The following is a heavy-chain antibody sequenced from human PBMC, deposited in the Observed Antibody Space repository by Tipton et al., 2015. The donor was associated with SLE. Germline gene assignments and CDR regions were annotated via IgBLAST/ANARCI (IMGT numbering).Heavy chain of an antibody. V-gene: IGHV3-30-3*01. CDR2: ISYDGSNK. J-gene: IGHJ6*02. D-gene: IGHD6-13*01. CDR3: ARETIAAAGLYGMDV. CDR1: GFTFSDYY. Sequence: SLRLSCAASGFTFSDYYMSWIRQAPGKGLEWVAVISYDGSNKYYADSVKGRFTISRDNSKNTLYLQMNSLRAEDTAVYYCARETIAAAGLYGMDVWGQGTTVTVSS.